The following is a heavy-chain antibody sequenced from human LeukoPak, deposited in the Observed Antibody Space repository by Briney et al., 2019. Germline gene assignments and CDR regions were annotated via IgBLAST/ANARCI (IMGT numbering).Heavy chain of an antibody. CDR1: GFTFSSYA. CDR3: AKGIVVPATIYDY. V-gene: IGHV3-23*01. Sequence: GGSLRHSCAASGFTFSSYAMSWVRQAPGKGLESVSGFSGGGGSPDYADSVKGRFTISRDNSKNTLCLQMNSLRAEDTAIYYCAKGIVVPATIYDYWGQGTLVTVSS. CDR2: FSGGGGSP. J-gene: IGHJ4*02. D-gene: IGHD2-2*02.